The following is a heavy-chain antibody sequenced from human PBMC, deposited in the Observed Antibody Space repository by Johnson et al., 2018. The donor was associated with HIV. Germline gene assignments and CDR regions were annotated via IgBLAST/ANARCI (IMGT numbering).Heavy chain of an antibody. V-gene: IGHV3-66*01. CDR3: ARDRGAARDAFDI. D-gene: IGHD6-6*01. Sequence: VQLVESGGGLVQPVWSLRLSCAASGFTVSSNFMSWVCQAPGKGLEWVSVIYSGGRTYYEDSVKGRFTISRDNAKNSLYLQMNSLRAEDTAVYYCARDRGAARDAFDIWGQGTMVTVSS. CDR2: IYSGGRT. CDR1: GFTVSSNF. J-gene: IGHJ3*02.